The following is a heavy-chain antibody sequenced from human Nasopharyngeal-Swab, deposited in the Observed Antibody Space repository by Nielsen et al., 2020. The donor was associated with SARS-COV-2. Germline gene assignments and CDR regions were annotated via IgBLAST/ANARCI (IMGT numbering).Heavy chain of an antibody. J-gene: IGHJ4*02. D-gene: IGHD5-18*01. V-gene: IGHV3-53*01. Sequence: WIRQPPGKGLEWVPVIYSGGSTYYADSVKGRFTISRDNSKNTLYLQMNSLRAEDTAVYYCAKNTTMGAFDYWGQGTLVTVSS. CDR3: AKNTTMGAFDY. CDR2: IYSGGST.